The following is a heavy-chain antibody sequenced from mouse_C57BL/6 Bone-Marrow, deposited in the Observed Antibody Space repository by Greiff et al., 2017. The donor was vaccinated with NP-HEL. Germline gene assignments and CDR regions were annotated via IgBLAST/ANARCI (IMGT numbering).Heavy chain of an antibody. D-gene: IGHD3-3*01. CDR3: ARSRDGYYAMDY. CDR1: GYTFTDYY. Sequence: EVQLHQSGSELVKPGASVKISCKASGYTFTDYYMNWVKQSHGQSLEWIGDINPNNGGTSYNQKFKGKATLTVDTSSSTAYMELRSLTSEDSAVDNCARSRDGYYAMDYWGQGTSVTVSS. V-gene: IGHV1-26*01. J-gene: IGHJ4*01. CDR2: INPNNGGT.